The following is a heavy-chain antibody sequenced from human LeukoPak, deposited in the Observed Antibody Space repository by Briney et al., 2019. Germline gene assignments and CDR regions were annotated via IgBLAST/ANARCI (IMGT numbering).Heavy chain of an antibody. CDR1: GFTFSSYA. CDR2: IKSKTDGGTT. Sequence: GGSLRLSCAASGFTFSSYAMSWVRQAPGKGLEWVGRIKSKTDGGTTDYAAPVKGRFTISRDDSKNTLYLQMNSLKIEDTAVYYCTTGLGGRYYYYGMDVWGQGTTVTVSS. CDR3: TTGLGGRYYYYGMDV. J-gene: IGHJ6*02. V-gene: IGHV3-15*01.